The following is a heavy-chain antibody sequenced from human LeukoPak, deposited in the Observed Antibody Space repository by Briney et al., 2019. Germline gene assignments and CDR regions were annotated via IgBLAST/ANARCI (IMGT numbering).Heavy chain of an antibody. CDR3: AKDLGRYRNNYFDY. Sequence: GGSLRLSCAASGFTFSTYAMSWVRQAPQKGLEWVSTISGSGGGTYYADSVKGRFTISRDDSKNTLYLQMNSLRAEDTAVYYCAKDLGRYRNNYFDYWGQGTLVTVSS. CDR2: ISGSGGGT. J-gene: IGHJ4*02. CDR1: GFTFSTYA. D-gene: IGHD1-26*01. V-gene: IGHV3-23*01.